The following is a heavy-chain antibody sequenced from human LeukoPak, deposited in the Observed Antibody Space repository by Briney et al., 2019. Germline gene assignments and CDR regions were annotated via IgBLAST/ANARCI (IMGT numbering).Heavy chain of an antibody. J-gene: IGHJ4*02. V-gene: IGHV3-48*03. CDR2: ISSSGSTI. D-gene: IGHD3-22*01. CDR1: RFTFSSYE. Sequence: PGGSLRLSCAASRFTFSSYEMNWVRQAPGKGLEWVSYISSSGSTIYYADPVKGRFTISRNNAKNSLYLQMNSLRAEDTAVYYCLQYSGYYSDYWGQGTLVTVSS. CDR3: LQYSGYYSDY.